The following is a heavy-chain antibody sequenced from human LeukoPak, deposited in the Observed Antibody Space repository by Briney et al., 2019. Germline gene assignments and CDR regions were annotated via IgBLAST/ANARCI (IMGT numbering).Heavy chain of an antibody. J-gene: IGHJ3*02. CDR1: GGSISSYY. CDR2: IYYSGST. D-gene: IGHD3-22*01. CDR3: ARDQGWVLGELISNSFDI. V-gene: IGHV4-59*12. Sequence: SETLSLTCTVSGGSISSYYWSWIRQPPGKGLEWIGYIYYSGSTNYNPSLKSRVTISVDTSKNQFSLHLNSVTAADTAVYYCARDQGWVLGELISNSFDIWGQGTTVTVSS.